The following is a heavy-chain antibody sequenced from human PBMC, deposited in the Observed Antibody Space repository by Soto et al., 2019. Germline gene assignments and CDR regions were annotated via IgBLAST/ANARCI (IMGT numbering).Heavy chain of an antibody. CDR2: INPSGGST. Sequence: GASVKVSCKASGYTFTSYYMHWVRQAPGQGLEWMGIINPSGGSTSYAQKFQGRVTMTRDTSTSTVYMELSSLRSEDTAVYYCARDLERLPRFNPSHYGMDVWGQGTTVTVSS. D-gene: IGHD3-3*01. V-gene: IGHV1-46*01. J-gene: IGHJ6*02. CDR3: ARDLERLPRFNPSHYGMDV. CDR1: GYTFTSYY.